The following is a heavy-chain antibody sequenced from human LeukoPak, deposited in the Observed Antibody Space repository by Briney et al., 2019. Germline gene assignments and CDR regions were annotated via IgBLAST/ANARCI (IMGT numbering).Heavy chain of an antibody. CDR1: GGSISSSSYY. CDR3: ARPAAGTSDYYYYGMDV. CDR2: IYYSGST. D-gene: IGHD6-13*01. V-gene: IGHV4-39*01. J-gene: IGHJ6*02. Sequence: SETLSLTCTVSGGSISSSSYYWGWIRQPPGKGLEWIGSIYYSGSTYYNPSLKSRVTISVDTSKNQFSLKLSSVTAADTAVYYCARPAAGTSDYYYYGMDVWGQGTTVTVSS.